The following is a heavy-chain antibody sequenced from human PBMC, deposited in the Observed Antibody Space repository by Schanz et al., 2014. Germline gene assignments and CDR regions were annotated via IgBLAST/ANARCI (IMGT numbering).Heavy chain of an antibody. Sequence: QVQLVESGGGVVQPGRSLRLSCAASGFIFSSYGLHWVRQAPGKGLEWVAFIWYDGSNKYYADSVKGRFTISRDNSKNTLYLQMNSLSADDTAVFYCAKGMGYCSGGTCYDCYYYGLDVWGQGTTVTVSS. J-gene: IGHJ6*02. CDR1: GFIFSSYG. CDR3: AKGMGYCSGGTCYDCYYYGLDV. D-gene: IGHD2-15*01. V-gene: IGHV3-33*06. CDR2: IWYDGSNK.